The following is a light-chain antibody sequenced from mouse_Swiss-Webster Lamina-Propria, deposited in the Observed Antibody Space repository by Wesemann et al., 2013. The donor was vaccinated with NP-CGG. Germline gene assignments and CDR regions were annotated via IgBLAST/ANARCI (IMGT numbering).Light chain of an antibody. J-gene: IGKJ5*01. CDR3: QQHYSTPLT. Sequence: DIVMTQSQKFMSTSVGDRVSVTCKSSQSLLNSSNQKNYLAWYQQKPGQSPKLLVYFASTRESGVPDRFIGSGSGTDFTLTISSVQAEDLADYFCQQHYSTPLTFGAGTKLELK. V-gene: IGKV8-24*01. CDR1: QSLLNSSNQKNY. CDR2: FAS.